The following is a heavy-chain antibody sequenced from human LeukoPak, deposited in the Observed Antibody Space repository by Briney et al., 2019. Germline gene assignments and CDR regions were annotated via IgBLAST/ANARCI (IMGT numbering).Heavy chain of an antibody. J-gene: IGHJ6*03. Sequence: ASVEVSCKASGYTFTSYYMHWVRQAPGHGIEWMGWISAYNGNTNYAQKLQGRVTMTTDTSTSTAYMELRSLRSDDTAVYHCAREGLLNYYMGVLGKGTTVTVSS. CDR2: ISAYNGNT. V-gene: IGHV1-18*04. CDR1: GYTFTSYY. CDR3: AREGLLNYYMGV. D-gene: IGHD5-18*01.